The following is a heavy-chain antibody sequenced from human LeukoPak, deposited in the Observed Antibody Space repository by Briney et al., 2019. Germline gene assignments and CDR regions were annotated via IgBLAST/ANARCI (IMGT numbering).Heavy chain of an antibody. D-gene: IGHD3-22*01. V-gene: IGHV4-59*11. CDR2: IYYSGST. Sequence: SETLSLTCTVSGGSISSHYWSWIRQPPGKGLEWIGHIYYSGSTNYNPSLKSRVTISVDTSKNQFSLKLSSVTAADTAVYYCARGLSSGCYPFPAWGQGTLVTVSS. CDR1: GGSISSHY. CDR3: ARGLSSGCYPFPA. J-gene: IGHJ5*02.